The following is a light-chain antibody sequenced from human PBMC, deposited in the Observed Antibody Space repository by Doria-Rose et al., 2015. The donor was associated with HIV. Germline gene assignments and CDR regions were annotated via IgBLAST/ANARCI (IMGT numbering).Light chain of an antibody. V-gene: IGKV3-11*01. Sequence: EIVLTQSPATLSLSPGERATLSCRASQSVSSNLAWYQQKPGQAPRLLIYDASNSATGIPARFSGSGSGTDCTLTISSLEPEDFAVYFCQQRSNWPPIFTFGPGTKVDI. J-gene: IGKJ3*01. CDR3: QQRSNWPPIFT. CDR1: QSVSSN. CDR2: DAS.